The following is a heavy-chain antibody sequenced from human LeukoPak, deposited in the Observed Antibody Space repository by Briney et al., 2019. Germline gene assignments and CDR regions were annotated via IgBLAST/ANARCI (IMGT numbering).Heavy chain of an antibody. CDR1: GGSFSGYY. CDR3: ARDPGSISRGVFDY. V-gene: IGHV4-4*07. J-gene: IGHJ4*02. Sequence: PSETLSLTCAVYGGSFSGYYWSWIRQPAGEGLEWIGRIYTSGSTNYNPSLKSRVTMSVDTSKNQFSLKLSSVTAADTAVYYCARDPGSISRGVFDYWGQGTLVTVSS. D-gene: IGHD6-6*01. CDR2: IYTSGST.